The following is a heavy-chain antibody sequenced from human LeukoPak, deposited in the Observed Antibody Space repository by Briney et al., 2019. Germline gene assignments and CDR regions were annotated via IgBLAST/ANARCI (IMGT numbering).Heavy chain of an antibody. CDR3: ARGRRDGYNGPWYLDL. J-gene: IGHJ2*01. Sequence: SETLSLTCAVYVGSFSGYYWSWIRQSPGKGLEWIGEINHSGSTNYNPSLKSRVTISVDTSKNQFSLMLSSVTAADTAVYFCARGRRDGYNGPWYLDLWGRGTLVTVSS. CDR2: INHSGST. CDR1: VGSFSGYY. V-gene: IGHV4-34*01. D-gene: IGHD5-24*01.